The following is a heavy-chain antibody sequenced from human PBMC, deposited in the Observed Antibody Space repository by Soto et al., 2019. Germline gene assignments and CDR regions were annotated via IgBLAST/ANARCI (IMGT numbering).Heavy chain of an antibody. Sequence: SETLYLTWTVAGGTISSYCWSWIRQTTGKGLEWIGYIYYSGSTNYNPSLKSRVTISVDTSKNQFSLKLSSVTAADTAVYYCARQPYYDFWSGYYTPEAFDIWGQGTMVTVSS. V-gene: IGHV4-59*08. CDR3: ARQPYYDFWSGYYTPEAFDI. CDR1: GGTISSYC. CDR2: IYYSGST. J-gene: IGHJ3*02. D-gene: IGHD3-3*01.